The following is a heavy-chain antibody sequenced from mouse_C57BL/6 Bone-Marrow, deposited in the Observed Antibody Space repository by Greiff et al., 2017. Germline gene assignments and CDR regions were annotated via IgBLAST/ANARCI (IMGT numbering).Heavy chain of an antibody. CDR1: GFNIKDDY. J-gene: IGHJ3*01. V-gene: IGHV14-4*01. CDR3: TVIYYDYDKAFAY. Sequence: EVQRVESGAELVRPGASVKLSCTASGFNIKDDYMHWVKQRPEQGLEWIGWIDPENGDTEYASKFQGKATITADTSSNTAYLQLSSLTSEDTAVYYCTVIYYDYDKAFAYWGQGTLVTVSA. D-gene: IGHD2-4*01. CDR2: IDPENGDT.